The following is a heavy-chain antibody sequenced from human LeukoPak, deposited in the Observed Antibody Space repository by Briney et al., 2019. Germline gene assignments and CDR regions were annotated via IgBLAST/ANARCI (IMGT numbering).Heavy chain of an antibody. CDR2: IYTSGST. J-gene: IGHJ4*02. D-gene: IGHD2-15*01. Sequence: SSETLSLTCTVSGDSISSGNYDWTWIRQPAGKGLEWIGRIYTSGSTDYNPSRKVRVTISSDTSNNPFSLTMKSVTAADTAVYSCARDATTAYCSGGTCYFDYWGQGTLVTVSS. V-gene: IGHV4-61*02. CDR3: ARDATTAYCSGGTCYFDY. CDR1: GDSISSGNYD.